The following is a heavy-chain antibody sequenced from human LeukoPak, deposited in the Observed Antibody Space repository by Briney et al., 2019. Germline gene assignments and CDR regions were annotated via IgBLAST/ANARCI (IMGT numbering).Heavy chain of an antibody. CDR1: GGSISSSNW. CDR3: ARENYSYASGSYYRYGIDV. J-gene: IGHJ6*02. Sequence: SETLSLTCAVSGGSISSSNWWSWVRQPPGKGLEWIGYIYYSGSTYYNPSLKSRVTISVDTSKNQFSLKLSSVTAADTAMYYCARENYSYASGSYYRYGIDVWGQGTTVTVSS. V-gene: IGHV4-30-4*01. CDR2: IYYSGST. D-gene: IGHD3-10*01.